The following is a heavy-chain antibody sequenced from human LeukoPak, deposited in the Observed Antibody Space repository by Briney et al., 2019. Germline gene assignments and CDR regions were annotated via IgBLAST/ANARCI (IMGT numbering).Heavy chain of an antibody. V-gene: IGHV4-34*01. CDR3: AGYYGSGSGLDY. Sequence: KASETLSLTCAVYGGSFSGYYWSWIRQPPGKGLGWIGEINKSGSTNYNPSLKSRVTISVDTSKNQFSLKLSSVTAADTAVYYCAGYYGSGSGLDYWGQGTLVTVSS. CDR2: INKSGST. D-gene: IGHD3-10*01. CDR1: GGSFSGYY. J-gene: IGHJ4*02.